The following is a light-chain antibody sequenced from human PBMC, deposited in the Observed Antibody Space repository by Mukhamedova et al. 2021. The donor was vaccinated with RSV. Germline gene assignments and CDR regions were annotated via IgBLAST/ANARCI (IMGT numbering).Light chain of an antibody. CDR2: RDT. CDR3: QVWDVSTVV. CDR1: GSKN. V-gene: IGLV3-9*01. J-gene: IGLJ2*01. Sequence: GSKNVHWYQQKPGRAPVLVIHRDTKRPSEIPDRFSGSNSGNTATLTISGAQGGDEADYYCQVWDVSTVVFGGGTKLTVV.